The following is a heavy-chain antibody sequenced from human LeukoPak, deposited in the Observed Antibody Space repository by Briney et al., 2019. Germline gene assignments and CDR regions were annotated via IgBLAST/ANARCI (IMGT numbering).Heavy chain of an antibody. D-gene: IGHD3-22*01. CDR1: GDSVGSDNYY. CDR3: ARDRRGYYDSSGYFDR. Sequence: KPSETLSLTCTVSGDSVGSDNYYWSWIRQLPGKGLEWIGYIYHNGGTKYNPSLRSRATMSVDTSKNHVSLKLGSVTAEDTAVYYCARDRRGYYDSSGYFDRWGQGTLVTVSS. CDR2: IYHNGGT. J-gene: IGHJ4*02. V-gene: IGHV4-61*03.